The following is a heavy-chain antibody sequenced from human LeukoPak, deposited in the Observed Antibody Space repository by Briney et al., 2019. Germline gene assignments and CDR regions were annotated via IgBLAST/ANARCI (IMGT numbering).Heavy chain of an antibody. J-gene: IGHJ6*02. CDR1: VGTFSSYA. V-gene: IGHV1-69*04. Sequence: GASVKVSCKASVGTFSSYAISWVRQAPGQGLEWMGRIIPILGIANYAQKFQGRVTITADKSTSTAYMELSSLRSEDTAVYYCASSAVQIAARPGAAYYYGMDVWGQGTTVTVSS. CDR3: ASSAVQIAARPGAAYYYGMDV. D-gene: IGHD6-6*01. CDR2: IIPILGIA.